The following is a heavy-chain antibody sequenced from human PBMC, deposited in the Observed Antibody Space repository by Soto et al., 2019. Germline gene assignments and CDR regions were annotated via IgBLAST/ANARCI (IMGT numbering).Heavy chain of an antibody. V-gene: IGHV3-43*01. J-gene: IGHJ4*02. D-gene: IGHD4-4*01. CDR3: AKGLHSYYPPDY. CDR1: GFTFDDYT. Sequence: EVQLVESGGVVVQPGGSLRLSCAASGFTFDDYTMHWVRQAPGKGLEWVSLISWDGGSTYYADSVKGRFTISRDNSKNSLYLRMNSLRTEDTALYYCAKGLHSYYPPDYWGQGTLVTVSS. CDR2: ISWDGGST.